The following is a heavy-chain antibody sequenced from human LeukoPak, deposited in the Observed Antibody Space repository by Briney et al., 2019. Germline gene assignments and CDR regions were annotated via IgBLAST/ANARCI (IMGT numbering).Heavy chain of an antibody. CDR1: GVSTTNGIYY. V-gene: IGHV4-39*01. CDR2: LHNVGRT. J-gene: IGHJ4*02. D-gene: IGHD6-19*01. CDR3: ARHAEYNSGWHFYLDH. Sequence: PSETLSLTCIVSGVSTTNGIYYWAWIRQSPGKGLEWIGSLHNVGRTYHNLSLRSRVNVSMDTSKNQFSLRLNSVTAADTAVYYCARHAEYNSGWHFYLDHWGQGILVTVSS.